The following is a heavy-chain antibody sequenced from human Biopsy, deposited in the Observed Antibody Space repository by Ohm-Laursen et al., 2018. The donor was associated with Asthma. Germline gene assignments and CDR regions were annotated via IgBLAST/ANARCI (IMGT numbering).Heavy chain of an antibody. V-gene: IGHV3-53*01. D-gene: IGHD6-19*01. CDR3: ARGDSSGWSHYYFDP. CDR2: IYSGGTS. CDR1: GFTVSRDH. Sequence: SLRLSCTASGFTVSRDHMFWVRQAPGKGLEWVSVIYSGGTSHTADSVRGRFTITRDFSKNTLHLQMHSLRVEDTAVYYCARGDSSGWSHYYFDPWGQGILVTVSS. J-gene: IGHJ5*02.